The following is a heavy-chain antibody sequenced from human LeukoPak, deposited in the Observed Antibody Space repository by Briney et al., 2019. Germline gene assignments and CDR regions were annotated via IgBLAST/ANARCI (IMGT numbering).Heavy chain of an antibody. CDR3: ASFRLLAAGH. Sequence: PGGSLRLSCAASGFPFSSYGMHWVRQAPGKGPEWVAVISYDGSNKYYADSVKGRFTISRDNSKNTLYLQMNSLRAEDTAVYYCASFRLLAAGHWGQGTLVTVSS. D-gene: IGHD2-15*01. J-gene: IGHJ4*02. CDR1: GFPFSSYG. V-gene: IGHV3-30*03. CDR2: ISYDGSNK.